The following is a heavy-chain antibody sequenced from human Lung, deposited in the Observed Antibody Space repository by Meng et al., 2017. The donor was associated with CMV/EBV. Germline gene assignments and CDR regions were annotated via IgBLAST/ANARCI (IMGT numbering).Heavy chain of an antibody. CDR1: GYTFTSYD. D-gene: IGHD4/OR15-4a*01. J-gene: IGHJ6*02. V-gene: IGHV1-18*01. CDR3: ARADYLLVHYYYYGMDV. CDR2: NSAYNGNT. Sequence: SVXVSXXASGYTFTSYDISWVRQAPGQGLEWMGWNSAYNGNTNYAQKFQGRVTMTTDASTSTAYMELRSLRSDDTAMYFCARADYLLVHYYYYGMDVWGREXTVTVSS.